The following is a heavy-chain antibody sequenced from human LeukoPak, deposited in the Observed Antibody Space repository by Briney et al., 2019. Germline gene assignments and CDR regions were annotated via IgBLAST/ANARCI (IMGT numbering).Heavy chain of an antibody. V-gene: IGHV3-23*01. J-gene: IGHJ5*02. CDR1: GFTFSSYG. CDR3: AKGANTMVRATRWFDP. Sequence: GGSLRLSCAASGFTFSSYGMSWVRQAPGKGLEWVSAISGSGGSTYYADSVKGRFTISRDNSKNTLYLQMNSLRAEDTAVYYCAKGANTMVRATRWFDPWGQGTLVTVSS. D-gene: IGHD3-10*01. CDR2: ISGSGGST.